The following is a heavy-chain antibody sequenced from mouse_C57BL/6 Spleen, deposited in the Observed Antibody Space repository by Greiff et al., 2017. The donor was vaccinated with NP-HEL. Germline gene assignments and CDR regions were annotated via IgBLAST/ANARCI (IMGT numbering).Heavy chain of an antibody. CDR1: GFSLSTFGMG. CDR3: SRPSFYDYDGYFDV. D-gene: IGHD2-4*01. Sequence: QVTLKESGPGILQPSQTLSLTCSFSGFSLSTFGMGVGWIRQPSGTGLEWLAHIWWDDDKYYNPALTSRLPISNDTSKNQVFLKSANVDTADTATYYFSRPSFYDYDGYFDVWGQGTTLTVSS. CDR2: IWWDDDK. J-gene: IGHJ2*01. V-gene: IGHV8-8*01.